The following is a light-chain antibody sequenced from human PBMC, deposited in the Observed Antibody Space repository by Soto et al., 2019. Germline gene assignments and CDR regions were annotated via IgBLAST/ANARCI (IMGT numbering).Light chain of an antibody. Sequence: QSALTQPASVSGSPGQSITISCTGTSSDVGSYNLVSWYQQHPGKAPKLMIYEGSKRPSGVPNRFSGSKSGNTASLAISGLQAEDEADYYCCSYADSSTDVVFGGGTKLTVL. V-gene: IGLV2-23*01. CDR2: EGS. CDR1: SSDVGSYNL. J-gene: IGLJ2*01. CDR3: CSYADSSTDVV.